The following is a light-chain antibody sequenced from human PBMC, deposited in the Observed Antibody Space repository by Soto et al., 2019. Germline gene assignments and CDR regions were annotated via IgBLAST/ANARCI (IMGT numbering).Light chain of an antibody. CDR2: DAS. Sequence: EIVLTQSPATLSLSPGERATLSCRASQSVSSYLAWYQQKPGQAPRLLIYDASNRATGIPARFSGSGSGTEFTLTISSLQPDDFATYYCLQYSTYPLTFGGGTKVDIK. CDR3: LQYSTYPLT. V-gene: IGKV3-11*01. CDR1: QSVSSY. J-gene: IGKJ4*01.